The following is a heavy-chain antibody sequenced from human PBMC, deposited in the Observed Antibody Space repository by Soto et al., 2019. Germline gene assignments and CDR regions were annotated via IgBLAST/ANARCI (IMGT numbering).Heavy chain of an antibody. D-gene: IGHD2-21*01. J-gene: IGHJ4*02. CDR1: GGSLSGFY. CDR3: ARDQDYSY. CDR2: MYDSGIT. Sequence: PWETLSLTCTVAGGSLSGFYWSWLRQPPGKGLEWIGHMYDSGITNYSPSLTGRVTMSVDTSKNQFSLKLTSVTAADTAVYYCARDQDYSYRGQGTLVTVSS. V-gene: IGHV4-59*01.